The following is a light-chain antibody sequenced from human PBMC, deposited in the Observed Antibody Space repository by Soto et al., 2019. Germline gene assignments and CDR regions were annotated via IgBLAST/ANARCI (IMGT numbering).Light chain of an antibody. Sequence: QSVLTQPASVSGSLGQSTTISCIGSSDNIGTYNLVSWYQQKAGKAPKIIIFEGSKRPSGVSNRFSGSRSGNTASLTISGLQAEDEADYYCCSFAGTGTPYVFGSGTKVTVL. J-gene: IGLJ1*01. CDR2: EGS. V-gene: IGLV2-23*01. CDR3: CSFAGTGTPYV. CDR1: SDNIGTYNL.